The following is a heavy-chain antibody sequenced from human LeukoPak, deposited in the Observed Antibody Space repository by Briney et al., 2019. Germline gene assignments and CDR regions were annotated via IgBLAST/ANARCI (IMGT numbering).Heavy chain of an antibody. D-gene: IGHD1-26*01. Sequence: SETLSLTCTVSGGPISGSSYYWGWIRQPPGKGLEWIASIYYSGSTYYNPSLKSRVTISVDTSKNQFSLKLSSVTAADTAVYYCARWYNGSLDCWGQGTLVTVSS. CDR2: IYYSGST. CDR3: ARWYNGSLDC. CDR1: GGPISGSSYY. V-gene: IGHV4-39*01. J-gene: IGHJ4*02.